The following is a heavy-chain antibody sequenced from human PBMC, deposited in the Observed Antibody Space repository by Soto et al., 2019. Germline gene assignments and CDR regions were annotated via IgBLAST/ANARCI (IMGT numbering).Heavy chain of an antibody. CDR1: GGSFSGYY. J-gene: IGHJ4*02. CDR2: INHRGST. V-gene: IGHV4-34*01. CDR3: AREQVATIIDY. Sequence: PSETLSLTCAVYGGSFSGYYWSWLRQPPGKGLEWIGEINHRGSTHYNPSLKSRVTISVDTSKNQFSLKLSSVTAADTAVYYCAREQVATIIDYWGQGTLVTVST. D-gene: IGHD5-12*01.